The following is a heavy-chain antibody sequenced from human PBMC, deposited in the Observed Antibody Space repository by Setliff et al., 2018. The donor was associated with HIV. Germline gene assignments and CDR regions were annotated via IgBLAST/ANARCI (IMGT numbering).Heavy chain of an antibody. Sequence: SETLSLTCTVSGDSISSHYWSWIRQPPGKGLEWIGYIYYRGGTNYNPSLKSRVTISVDTSKNQFSLKLSSVTAADTAVYYCARGVRPYYFDYWGQGTLVTVSS. J-gene: IGHJ4*02. CDR2: IYYRGGT. CDR1: GDSISSHY. V-gene: IGHV4-59*11. CDR3: ARGVRPYYFDY. D-gene: IGHD1-1*01.